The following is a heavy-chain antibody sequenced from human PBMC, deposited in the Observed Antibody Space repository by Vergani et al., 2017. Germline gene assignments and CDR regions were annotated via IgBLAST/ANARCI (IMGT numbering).Heavy chain of an antibody. CDR2: FDPEDGET. D-gene: IGHD3-3*01. V-gene: IGHV1-24*01. Sequence: QVQLVQSGAEVKKPGASVKVSCKVSGYTLTELSMHWVRQAPGKGLEWMGGFDPEDGETIYAQKFQGRVTMTEDTSTDTAYMELSSLRSEDTAVYYCARGDFWSGYDRPWFDPWGQGTLVTVSS. CDR1: GYTLTELS. CDR3: ARGDFWSGYDRPWFDP. J-gene: IGHJ5*02.